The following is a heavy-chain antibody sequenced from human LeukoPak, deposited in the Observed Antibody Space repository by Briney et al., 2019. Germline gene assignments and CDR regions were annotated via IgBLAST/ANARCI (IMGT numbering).Heavy chain of an antibody. CDR1: GGSFSTYA. CDR2: IIPMLGTT. Sequence: ASVKVSCKASGGSFSTYAISWMRQAPGQGFEWMGGIIPMLGTTNYAERLQGRVTIIAEESTSTVYMELSSLKSDDTAVYYCVRDGYMVRGVGSTPYIWGPGTMVTVSS. CDR3: VRDGYMVRGVGSTPYI. V-gene: IGHV1-69*13. D-gene: IGHD3-10*01. J-gene: IGHJ3*02.